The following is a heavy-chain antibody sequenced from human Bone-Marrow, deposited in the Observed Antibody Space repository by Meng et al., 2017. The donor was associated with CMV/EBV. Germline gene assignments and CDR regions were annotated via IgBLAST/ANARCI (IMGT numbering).Heavy chain of an antibody. CDR1: GYSISSGYY. D-gene: IGHD6-13*01. CDR3: AHIAAAGAGYFDY. J-gene: IGHJ4*02. CDR2: IYHSGST. Sequence: SETLSLTCTVSGYSISSGYYWGWIRQPPGKGLEWIGSIYHSGSTYYNPSRKSRVTISVDTSKNQFSLKLSSVTAADTAVYYCAHIAAAGAGYFDYWGQGTPVTVSS. V-gene: IGHV4-38-2*02.